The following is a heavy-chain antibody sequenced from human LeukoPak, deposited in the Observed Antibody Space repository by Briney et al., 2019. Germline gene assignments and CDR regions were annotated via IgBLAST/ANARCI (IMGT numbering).Heavy chain of an antibody. CDR3: ARDLWSGEEYSFYYFDY. CDR2: ISSSSSYI. D-gene: IGHD6-6*01. V-gene: IGHV3-21*01. Sequence: PGGSLRLSCAASGFTFSSYSMNWVRQAPGKGLEWVSSISSSSSYIYYADSVKGRFTSSRDNAKNSLYLRMNSLRGEDTAVYYCARDLWSGEEYSFYYFDYWGQGTLVTVSS. J-gene: IGHJ4*02. CDR1: GFTFSSYS.